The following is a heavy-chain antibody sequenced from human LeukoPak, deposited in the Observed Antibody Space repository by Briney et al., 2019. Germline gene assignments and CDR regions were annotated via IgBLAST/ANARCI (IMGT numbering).Heavy chain of an antibody. D-gene: IGHD4-17*01. V-gene: IGHV3-23*01. CDR1: GFTFSSYA. J-gene: IGHJ4*02. Sequence: QPGGSLRLSCAASGFTFSSYAMSWVRQAPGKGLEWVSGINSGGYTFYSDSVKGRFTISRDSSKNTLYLQMNSLRAEVTAVYYCAKDLTVTTLGYFDYWGQGTLVTVSS. CDR3: AKDLTVTTLGYFDY. CDR2: INSGGYT.